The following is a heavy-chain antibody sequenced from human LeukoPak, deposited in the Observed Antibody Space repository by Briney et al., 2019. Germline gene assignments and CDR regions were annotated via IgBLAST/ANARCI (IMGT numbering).Heavy chain of an antibody. CDR1: GFTFSNYS. D-gene: IGHD4-17*01. V-gene: IGHV3-23*01. CDR3: AKGRGTTVTAAANY. CDR2: IIVIGGTT. J-gene: IGHJ4*02. Sequence: GGSLRLSCAASGFTFSNYSMSWVRPAPGKGLEWVSTIIVIGGTTYYADSVKGRFTISRDNSQNTLFLQFNSLRAADTAVYYCAKGRGTTVTAAANYWGQGTLVTVSS.